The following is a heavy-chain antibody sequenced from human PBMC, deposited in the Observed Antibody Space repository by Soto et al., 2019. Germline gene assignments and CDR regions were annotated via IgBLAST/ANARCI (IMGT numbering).Heavy chain of an antibody. D-gene: IGHD3-22*01. J-gene: IGHJ6*01. CDR1: SIAHCS. CDR3: ARWGSVLPTDYDIRGYCSVSAV. V-gene: IGHV4-30-4*06. Sequence: SIAHCSSNWFKKHPGKGLEWIGSISYSGSTDYKPSLRSRVTIQVXTYKNQFSLKRRSVTAADTAVYYCARWGSVLPTDYDIRGYCSVSAVRRKRATVIVS. CDR2: ISYSGST.